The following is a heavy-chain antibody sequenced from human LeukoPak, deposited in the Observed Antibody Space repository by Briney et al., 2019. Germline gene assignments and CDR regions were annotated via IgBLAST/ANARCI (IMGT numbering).Heavy chain of an antibody. J-gene: IGHJ4*02. CDR1: GFTFGDYY. V-gene: IGHV3-11*04. CDR2: IDSSGTTI. CDR3: ARGYSYGLDY. Sequence: GGSLRLSCAASGFTFGDYYMTWIRQAPGKGLEWVSYIDSSGTTIYYADSVKGRFTISRDNAKNSLYLQMNSLRAEDTAFYYCARGYSYGLDYWGRGTLVTVSS. D-gene: IGHD5-18*01.